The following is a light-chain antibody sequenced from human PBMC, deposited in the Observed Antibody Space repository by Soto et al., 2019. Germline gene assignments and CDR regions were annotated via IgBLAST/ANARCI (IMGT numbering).Light chain of an antibody. CDR3: QQYNNWPPLT. CDR1: QPVATN. V-gene: IGKV3-15*01. CDR2: GAS. Sequence: EIVMTQSPATLSVSPGERATLSCRASQPVATNLAWYQQKPGQVPRLLIYGASTRATGIPARFSGSGSGTEFTLTISSLQSEDYAVYYCQQYNNWPPLTFGGGTKVQIK. J-gene: IGKJ4*01.